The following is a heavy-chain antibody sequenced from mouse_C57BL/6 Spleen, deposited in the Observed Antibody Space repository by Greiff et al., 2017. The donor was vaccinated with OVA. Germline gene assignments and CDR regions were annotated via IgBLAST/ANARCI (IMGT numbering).Heavy chain of an antibody. CDR1: GFTFSDYY. CDR2: ISNGGGST. D-gene: IGHD1-1*01. CDR3: ARHDYHGVATNYAMDY. V-gene: IGHV5-12*01. Sequence: EVKLVESGGGLVQPGGSLKLSCAASGFTFSDYYMYWVRQTPEKRLEWVAYISNGGGSTYYPDTVKGRFTISRDNAKNTLYLQMSRLKSEDTAMYYCARHDYHGVATNYAMDYWGQGTSVTVSS. J-gene: IGHJ4*01.